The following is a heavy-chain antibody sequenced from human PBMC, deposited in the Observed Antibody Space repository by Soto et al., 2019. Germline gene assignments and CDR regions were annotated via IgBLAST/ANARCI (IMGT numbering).Heavy chain of an antibody. V-gene: IGHV2-5*02. CDR3: AHSVRYSSSGPKPFDY. D-gene: IGHD6-13*01. CDR1: GFSLSTSGVG. CDR2: IYWDDYK. J-gene: IGHJ4*02. Sequence: QITLKESGPTLVKPTQTLTLTCTFSGFSLSTSGVGVGWIRQPPGKALAWLALIYWDDYKRYSPSLKSRLTITKDTSNNQVVLTMPNMDPGDTATYYCAHSVRYSSSGPKPFDYWGQGTLVTVSA.